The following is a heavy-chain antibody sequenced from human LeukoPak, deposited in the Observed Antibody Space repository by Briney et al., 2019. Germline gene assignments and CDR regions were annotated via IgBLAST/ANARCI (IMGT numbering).Heavy chain of an antibody. Sequence: GGSLRLSCAASGFTFSNYAMSWVRQAPGKGLEWVSGISSNSNYIYYADSVKGRFTISRDNAKSSLYLQMNSLRVEDTAVYYCARDKGAVAGTAIFDYWGQGTLVTVSS. CDR3: ARDKGAVAGTAIFDY. V-gene: IGHV3-21*01. CDR1: GFTFSNYA. CDR2: ISSNSNYI. D-gene: IGHD6-19*01. J-gene: IGHJ4*02.